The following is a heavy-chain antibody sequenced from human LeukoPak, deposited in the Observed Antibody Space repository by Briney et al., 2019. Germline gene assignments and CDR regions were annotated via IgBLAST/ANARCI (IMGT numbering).Heavy chain of an antibody. J-gene: IGHJ5*02. D-gene: IGHD4-11*01. Sequence: ASVKVSCKASGYTFTSYDVNWVRQATGQGLEWMGWMNPNSGNTGYAQKFQGRVTMTRNTSISTAYMELSSLRSEDTAVYYCARRRVYRNWFDPWARQPWSPSPQ. V-gene: IGHV1-8*01. CDR1: GYTFTSYD. CDR3: ARRRVYRNWFDP. CDR2: MNPNSGNT.